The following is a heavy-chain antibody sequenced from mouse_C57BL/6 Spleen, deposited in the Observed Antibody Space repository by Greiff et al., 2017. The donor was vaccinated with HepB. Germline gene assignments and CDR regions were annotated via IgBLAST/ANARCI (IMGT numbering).Heavy chain of an antibody. CDR3: ARERYYDYDDFDY. V-gene: IGHV14-3*01. CDR2: IDPANGNT. D-gene: IGHD2-4*01. CDR1: GFNIKNTY. Sequence: EVQLQESVAELVRPGASVKLSCTASGFNIKNTYMHWVKQRPEQGLEWIGRIDPANGNTKYAPKFQGKATITADTSSNTAYLQLSSLTSEDTAIYYWARERYYDYDDFDYWGQGTTLTVSS. J-gene: IGHJ2*01.